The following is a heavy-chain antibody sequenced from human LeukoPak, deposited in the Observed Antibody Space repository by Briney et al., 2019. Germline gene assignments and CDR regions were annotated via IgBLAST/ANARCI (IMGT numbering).Heavy chain of an antibody. D-gene: IGHD3-10*01. CDR2: ISGSGGST. CDR1: GFTFSSYG. V-gene: IGHV3-23*01. J-gene: IGHJ6*03. Sequence: PGGSLRLSCAASGFTFSSYGMSWVRQAPGKGLEWVSAISGSGGSTYYADSVKGRFTISRDNSKNTLYLQMNSLRAEDTAVYYCAKVVTMVRGVILPGYMDVWGKGTTVTISS. CDR3: AKVVTMVRGVILPGYMDV.